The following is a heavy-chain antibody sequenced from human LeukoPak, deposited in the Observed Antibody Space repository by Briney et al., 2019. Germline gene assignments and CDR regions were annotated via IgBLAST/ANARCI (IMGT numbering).Heavy chain of an antibody. Sequence: GGSMKPSCAASGFTFSNHWTNWVRQAPGKGLEWVANINEHGGERYSVDSVKGRFTISRDNAKSSLYLQMNSLRADDTAVYYCARDSDWASDHWGQGTLVTVSS. J-gene: IGHJ5*02. CDR3: ARDSDWASDH. CDR2: INEHGGER. D-gene: IGHD2-21*01. CDR1: GFTFSNHW. V-gene: IGHV3-7*01.